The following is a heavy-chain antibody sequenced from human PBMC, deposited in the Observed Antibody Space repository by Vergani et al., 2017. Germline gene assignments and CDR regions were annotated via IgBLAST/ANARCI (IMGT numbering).Heavy chain of an antibody. J-gene: IGHJ5*02. V-gene: IGHV1-69*01. CDR2: IIPIFGTA. D-gene: IGHD6-13*01. Sequence: QVQLVQSGAEVKKPGSSVKVSCKASGGTFSSYAISWVRQAPGQGLEWMGGIIPIFGTANYAQKFQGRVTITADESTSTAYMELSSLRSEDTAVYYCARSDLYAYSSSWYQGRGWFDPWGQGTLVTVSS. CDR1: GGTFSSYA. CDR3: ARSDLYAYSSSWYQGRGWFDP.